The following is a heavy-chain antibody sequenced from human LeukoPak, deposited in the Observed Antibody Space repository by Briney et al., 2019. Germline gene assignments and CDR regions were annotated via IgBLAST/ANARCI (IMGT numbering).Heavy chain of an antibody. D-gene: IGHD5-24*01. CDR3: ARQGRDGYKVYYMDV. Sequence: TSETLSLTCTVSGGSISSSSYYWGWIRQPPGKGLEWIGSIYYSGSTYYNPSLKSRVTISVDTSKNQFSLKLSSVTAADTAVYYCARQGRDGYKVYYMDVWGKGTTDTVSS. J-gene: IGHJ6*03. CDR2: IYYSGST. CDR1: GGSISSSSYY. V-gene: IGHV4-39*01.